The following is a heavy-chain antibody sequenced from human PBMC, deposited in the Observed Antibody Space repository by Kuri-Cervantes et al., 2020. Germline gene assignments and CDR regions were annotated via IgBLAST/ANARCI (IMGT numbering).Heavy chain of an antibody. J-gene: IGHJ4*02. D-gene: IGHD3-22*01. CDR2: MNPNNGNT. V-gene: IGHV1-8*01. CDR3: ARDQFDYDSSCIFDY. CDR1: GYTFTSYD. Sequence: ASVKVSCKASGYTFTSYDINWVRQATGQGLEWMGWMNPNNGNTGYAQKFQGRVTMTRDTSTSTVYMELSSLRSEDTAVYYCARDQFDYDSSCIFDYWGQGTLVTVSS.